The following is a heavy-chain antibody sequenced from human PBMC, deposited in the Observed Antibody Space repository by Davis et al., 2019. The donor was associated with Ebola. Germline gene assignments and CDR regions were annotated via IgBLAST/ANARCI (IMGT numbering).Heavy chain of an antibody. CDR1: GYTFTDYW. Sequence: GESLKISCKASGYTFTDYWIGWVRQMPGKGLEWMGIIYPDDSDTRYSPSFEGQVTISADKSINTAYLQWGSLKASDTAMYYCARPDNIGYYFDYWGQGTLVTVSS. CDR3: ARPDNIGYYFDY. D-gene: IGHD6-13*01. V-gene: IGHV5-51*01. CDR2: IYPDDSDT. J-gene: IGHJ4*02.